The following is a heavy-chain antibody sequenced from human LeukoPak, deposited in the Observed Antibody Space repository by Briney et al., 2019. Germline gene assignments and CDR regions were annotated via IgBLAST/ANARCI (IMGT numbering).Heavy chain of an antibody. V-gene: IGHV3-30-3*01. Sequence: GRSLRLSCAASGFTFSSYAMHWVRQAPGKGLEWVAVISYDGSNKYYADSVKGRFTISRDNSKNTLYLQMSSLRAEDTAVYYCARWDTAIIDYWGQGTLVTVSS. D-gene: IGHD5-18*01. CDR3: ARWDTAIIDY. CDR1: GFTFSSYA. CDR2: ISYDGSNK. J-gene: IGHJ4*02.